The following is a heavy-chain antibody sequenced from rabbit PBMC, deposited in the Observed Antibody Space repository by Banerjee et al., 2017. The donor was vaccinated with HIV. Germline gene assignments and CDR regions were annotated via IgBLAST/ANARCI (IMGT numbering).Heavy chain of an antibody. CDR1: GFSFSSGYG. CDR2: IYTGNDST. Sequence: QSLEESGGDLVKPGASLTLTCTASGFSFSSGYGMCWVRQAPGKGLEWIACIYTGNDSTYYASWAKGRFTISKTSSTTVTLQMTSLTAADTATYFCARDITGTAGYVFNLWGQGTLVTVS. V-gene: IGHV1S40*01. J-gene: IGHJ4*01. D-gene: IGHD6-1*01. CDR3: ARDITGTAGYVFNL.